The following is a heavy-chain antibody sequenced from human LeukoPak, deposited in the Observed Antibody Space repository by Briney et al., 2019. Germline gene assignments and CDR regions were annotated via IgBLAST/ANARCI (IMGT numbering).Heavy chain of an antibody. J-gene: IGHJ5*02. Sequence: SETLSLTCAVYGESFSGYYWSWIRQPPGKGLEWIGEINHSGSTNYNPSLKSRVTISVDTSKNQFSLKLSSVTAADTAVYYCARRRMRSSSWYWFDPWGQGTLVTVSS. D-gene: IGHD6-13*01. CDR2: INHSGST. CDR1: GESFSGYY. V-gene: IGHV4-34*01. CDR3: ARRRMRSSSWYWFDP.